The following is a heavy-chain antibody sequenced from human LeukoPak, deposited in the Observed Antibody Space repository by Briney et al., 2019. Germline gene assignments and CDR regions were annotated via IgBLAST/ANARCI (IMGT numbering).Heavy chain of an antibody. V-gene: IGHV4-39*01. CDR3: ASPGDYGGWYYFDY. D-gene: IGHD4-23*01. J-gene: IGHJ4*02. CDR2: IYYSGST. CDR1: GGSISSSSYY. Sequence: SDTLSLTCTVSGGSISSSSYYWGWIRQPPGKGLEWIGSIYYSGSTYYNPSLKSRVTISVDTSKNQFSLKLSSVTAADTAVYYCASPGDYGGWYYFDYWGQGTLVTVSS.